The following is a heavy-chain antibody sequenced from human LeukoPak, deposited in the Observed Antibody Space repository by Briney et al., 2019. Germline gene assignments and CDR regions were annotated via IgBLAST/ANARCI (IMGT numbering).Heavy chain of an antibody. CDR1: GFTFSSYA. CDR2: ISGSGGST. D-gene: IGHD3-3*01. J-gene: IGHJ6*02. V-gene: IGHV3-23*01. CDR3: ARGSRHYDFWSGYYKPYYYYGMDV. Sequence: PGGSLRLSCAASGFTFSSYAMSWVRQAPGKGLEWVSAISGSGGSTYYADSVKGRFTISRDNSKNTLYLQMNSLRAEDTAVYYCARGSRHYDFWSGYYKPYYYYGMDVWGQGTTVTVSS.